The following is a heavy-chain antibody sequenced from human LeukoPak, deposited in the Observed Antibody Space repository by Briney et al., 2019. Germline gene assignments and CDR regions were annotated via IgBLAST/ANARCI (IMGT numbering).Heavy chain of an antibody. D-gene: IGHD2-21*02. CDR1: GGSISSYY. CDR3: ARGRRPIVVVTAISNWFDP. J-gene: IGHJ5*02. CDR2: IYYSGST. Sequence: PSETLSLTCTVSGGSISSYYWSWIRQPPGKGLEWIGYIYYSGSTNYNPSLKSRVTISVDTSKNQFSLKLSSVTAADTAVYYCARGRRPIVVVTAISNWFDPWGQGTLVTVSS. V-gene: IGHV4-59*08.